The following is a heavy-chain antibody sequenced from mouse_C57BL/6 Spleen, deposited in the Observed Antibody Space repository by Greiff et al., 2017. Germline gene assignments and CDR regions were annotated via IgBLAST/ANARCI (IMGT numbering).Heavy chain of an antibody. V-gene: IGHV1-81*01. Sequence: VQRVESGAELARPGASVKLSCKASGYTFTSYGISWVKQRTGQGLEWIGEIYPRSGNTYYNEKFKGKATLTADKSSSTAYMELRSLTSEDSAVYFCARWGTTVAGCFDYWGQGTTLTVSS. CDR2: IYPRSGNT. J-gene: IGHJ2*01. CDR1: GYTFTSYG. D-gene: IGHD1-1*01. CDR3: ARWGTTVAGCFDY.